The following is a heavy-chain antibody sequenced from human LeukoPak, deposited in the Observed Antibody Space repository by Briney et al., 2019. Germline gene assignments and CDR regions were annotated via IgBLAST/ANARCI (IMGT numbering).Heavy chain of an antibody. CDR3: AKDPSIAVAGAPVDY. D-gene: IGHD6-19*01. Sequence: TGGSLRLYCAASGFTFSSYAMSWVRQAPGKGLEWVSAISGSGGSTYYADSVKGRFTISRDNSKNTLYLQMNSLRAEDTAVYYCAKDPSIAVAGAPVDYWGQGTLVTVSS. J-gene: IGHJ4*02. CDR1: GFTFSSYA. V-gene: IGHV3-23*01. CDR2: ISGSGGST.